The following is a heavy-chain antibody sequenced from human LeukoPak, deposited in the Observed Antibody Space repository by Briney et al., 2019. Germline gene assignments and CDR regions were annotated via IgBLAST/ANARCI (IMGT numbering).Heavy chain of an antibody. J-gene: IGHJ4*02. CDR3: ARNPAPYYYDSSGYFDY. D-gene: IGHD3-22*01. CDR2: ISSSSSTI. V-gene: IGHV3-48*01. Sequence: GGSLRLSCAASGFTFSSYSMNWVRQAPGKGLEWVSYISSSSSTIYYADSVKGRFTISRDNAKNSLYLQMNSLRAEDTAVYYCARNPAPYYYDSSGYFDYWGQGTLVTVSS. CDR1: GFTFSSYS.